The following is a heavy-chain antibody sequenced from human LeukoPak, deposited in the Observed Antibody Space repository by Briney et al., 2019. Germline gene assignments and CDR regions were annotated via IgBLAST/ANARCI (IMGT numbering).Heavy chain of an antibody. CDR3: ARGVLRYFDWSVDFVDY. V-gene: IGHV1-18*01. D-gene: IGHD3-9*01. J-gene: IGHJ4*02. CDR1: GYTFTSYD. Sequence: GASVKVSCKASGYTFTSYDINWVRQATGQGLEWMGWMNPNNGNTNYAQKLQGRVTMTTDTSTSTAYMELRSLRSDDTAVYYCARGVLRYFDWSVDFVDYWGQGTLVTVSS. CDR2: MNPNNGNT.